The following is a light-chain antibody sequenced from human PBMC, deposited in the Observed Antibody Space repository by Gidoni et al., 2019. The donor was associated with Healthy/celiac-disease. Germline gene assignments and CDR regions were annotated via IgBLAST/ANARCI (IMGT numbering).Light chain of an antibody. CDR1: SSNIGSNY. CDR2: SNN. V-gene: IGLV1-47*02. CDR3: AAWDDSLKVV. J-gene: IGLJ2*01. Sequence: QSVLTPPPSASGTPGQRVTISCSGSSSNIGSNYVYWYQQLPGTAPKLLIYSNNQRPSGVPDRFSGSKSGTSASLAISGLRSEDEADYYCAAWDDSLKVVFGGGTKLTVL.